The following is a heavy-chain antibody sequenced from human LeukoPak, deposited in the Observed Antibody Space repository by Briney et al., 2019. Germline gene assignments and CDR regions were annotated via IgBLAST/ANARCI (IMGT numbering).Heavy chain of an antibody. D-gene: IGHD3-10*01. CDR3: AKQLLWFGELSHFDY. CDR1: GFTFSNYG. CDR2: ISFDESNR. Sequence: GGSLRLSCAASGFTFSNYGMHWVRQAPGKGLEWVAVISFDESNRYYADSVKGRFTISRDNSKNTLYLQMNSLRAEDTAVYYCAKQLLWFGELSHFDYWGQGTLVTVSS. J-gene: IGHJ4*02. V-gene: IGHV3-30*18.